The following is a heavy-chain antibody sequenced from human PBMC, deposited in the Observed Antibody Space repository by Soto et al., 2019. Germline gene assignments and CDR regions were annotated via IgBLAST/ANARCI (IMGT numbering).Heavy chain of an antibody. CDR1: SGSVSSGDYF. CDR2: IYYSGST. CDR3: ARSPNYYYYCFDV. Sequence: SETLSLTCTVSSGSVSSGDYFWSWLRQSPGKRLEWIAYIYYSGSTNYNPSLKSRATISVDTSKSQVSLTLTSMTAADAALYYCARSPNYYYYCFDVWAQGTAVTVSS. D-gene: IGHD3-10*01. V-gene: IGHV4-61*08. J-gene: IGHJ6*02.